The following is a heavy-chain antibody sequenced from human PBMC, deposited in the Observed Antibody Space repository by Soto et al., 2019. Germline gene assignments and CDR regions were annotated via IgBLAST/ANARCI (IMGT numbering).Heavy chain of an antibody. J-gene: IGHJ4*02. CDR2: IYYSGST. V-gene: IGHV4-59*01. CDR1: GGSISSYY. CDR3: ARSRRGYSYGTGVDY. Sequence: SETLSLTCTVSGGSISSYYWSWIRQPPGKGLEWIGYIYYSGSTNYNPSLKSRVTISVDTSKNQFSLKLSSVTAADTAVYYCARSRRGYSYGTGVDYWGQGTLVTVSS. D-gene: IGHD5-18*01.